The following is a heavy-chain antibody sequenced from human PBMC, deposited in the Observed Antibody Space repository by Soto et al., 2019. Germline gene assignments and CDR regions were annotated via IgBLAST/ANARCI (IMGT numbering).Heavy chain of an antibody. V-gene: IGHV1-18*01. CDR1: GYTFTNYG. CDR3: ARSLLGVVSDFDS. Sequence: QVQLVQSGAEVKKPGASVKVSCKTSGYTFTNYGISWVRQAPGQGLEWLGWISAYSGNTNYAQKLRGRVTMTTETSTSTAYMDLRSLRSEDTAVYYCARSLLGVVSDFDSWGQGALVTVSS. D-gene: IGHD2-8*02. J-gene: IGHJ4*02. CDR2: ISAYSGNT.